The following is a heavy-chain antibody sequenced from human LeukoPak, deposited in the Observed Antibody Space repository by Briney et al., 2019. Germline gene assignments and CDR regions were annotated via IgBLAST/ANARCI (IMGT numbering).Heavy chain of an antibody. D-gene: IGHD6-19*01. V-gene: IGHV3-53*01. CDR1: GFTVSSNY. CDR3: ARVRGYSSGWSSKRRSVYYYMDV. CDR2: IYSGGST. Sequence: PGGSLRLSCAASGFTVSSNYMSWVRQAPGKGLEWVSVIYSGGSTYYADSVKGRSTISRDNSKNTLYLQMNSLRAEDTAVYYCARVRGYSSGWSSKRRSVYYYMDVWGKGTTVTVSS. J-gene: IGHJ6*03.